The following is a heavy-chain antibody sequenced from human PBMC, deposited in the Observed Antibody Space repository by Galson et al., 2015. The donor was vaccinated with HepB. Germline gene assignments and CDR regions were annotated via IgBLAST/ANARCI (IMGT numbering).Heavy chain of an antibody. Sequence: ETLSLTCAVYGGSFSGYYWSWIRQPPGKGLEWIGEINHSGSTNYNPSLKSRVTISVDTSKNQFSLKLSSVTAADTTVYYCARQLRVVVAARLDAFDIWGQGTMVTVSS. CDR2: INHSGST. V-gene: IGHV4-34*01. D-gene: IGHD2-15*01. CDR1: GGSFSGYY. J-gene: IGHJ3*02. CDR3: ARQLRVVVAARLDAFDI.